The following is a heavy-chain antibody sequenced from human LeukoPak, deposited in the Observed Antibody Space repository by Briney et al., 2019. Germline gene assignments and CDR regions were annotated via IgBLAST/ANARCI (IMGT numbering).Heavy chain of an antibody. V-gene: IGHV3-23*01. D-gene: IGHD2-15*01. Sequence: GGSLRLSCAASGFTLSNYAMTWVRQAPGKGLEWVSAISGGGDTTHYADSVKGRFTISRDNSKNMLCLQMDSLRAEDTAVYYCATQWSVGGPTWNYMDVWGKGTTVTVSS. CDR3: ATQWSVGGPTWNYMDV. CDR1: GFTLSNYA. CDR2: ISGGGDTT. J-gene: IGHJ6*03.